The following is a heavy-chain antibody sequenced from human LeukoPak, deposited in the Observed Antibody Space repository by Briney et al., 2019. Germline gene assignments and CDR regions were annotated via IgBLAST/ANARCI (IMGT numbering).Heavy chain of an antibody. CDR3: ARGGSGWYYNWFDP. J-gene: IGHJ5*02. CDR1: KFNFNSYG. V-gene: IGHV3-23*01. D-gene: IGHD6-19*01. CDR2: ISGSGVST. Sequence: SGGSLRLSCATSKFNFNSYGMTWVRQAPGKGLEWVSSISGSGVSTQYAASVQGRFTISRDNSKNTLYLQMNSLRAEDTAVYYCARGGSGWYYNWFDPWGQGTLVTVSS.